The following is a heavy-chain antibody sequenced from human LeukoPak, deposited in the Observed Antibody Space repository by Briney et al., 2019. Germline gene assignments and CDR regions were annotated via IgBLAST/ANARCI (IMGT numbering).Heavy chain of an antibody. J-gene: IGHJ4*02. CDR2: IYTSGST. CDR1: GGSISSGNYY. V-gene: IGHV4-61*09. Sequence: PSQTLSLTCTVSGGSISSGNYYWSWIRQPAGKVLEWIGHIYTSGSTNYNPSLKSRVSISVDTSRNQFSLKLSSVTAADTAVYYCARDRGSWSYYFDYWGQGTLVTVSS. D-gene: IGHD6-13*01. CDR3: ARDRGSWSYYFDY.